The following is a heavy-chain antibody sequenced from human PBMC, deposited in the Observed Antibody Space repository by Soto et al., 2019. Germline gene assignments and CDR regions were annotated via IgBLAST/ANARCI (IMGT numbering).Heavy chain of an antibody. Sequence: QVQLVQSGAEVKKPGASVKVSCKASGYTFTDYFLHWVRQAPGQGLEWMGWINPNDGATDYAQKFQAWVTMTRDTSVSTAYMEVSRLRSDDTALYYCARGGRLDAFDIWGQGTLVTVSS. CDR1: GYTFTDYF. CDR2: INPNDGAT. CDR3: ARGGRLDAFDI. D-gene: IGHD6-19*01. V-gene: IGHV1-2*04. J-gene: IGHJ3*02.